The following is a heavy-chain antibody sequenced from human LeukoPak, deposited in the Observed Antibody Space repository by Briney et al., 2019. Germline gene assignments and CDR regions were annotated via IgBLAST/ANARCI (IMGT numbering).Heavy chain of an antibody. CDR3: AGIAAAGTLWFDP. D-gene: IGHD6-13*01. J-gene: IGHJ5*02. CDR1: GGSISTYY. CDR2: IHYSGAT. V-gene: IGHV4-59*08. Sequence: SETLSLTCTVSGGSISTYYWSWIRQPPGKGLEWIGYIHYSGATSYNPSLKSRVTISVDTSKNQFSLKLSSVTAADTAVYYCAGIAAAGTLWFDPWGQGTLVTVSS.